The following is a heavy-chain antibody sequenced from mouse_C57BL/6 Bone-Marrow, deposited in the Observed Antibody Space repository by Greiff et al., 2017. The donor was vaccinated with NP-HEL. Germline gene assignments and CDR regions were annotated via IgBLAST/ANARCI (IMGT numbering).Heavy chain of an antibody. CDR2: INYDGSST. CDR1: GFTFSDYY. CDR3: ARGRAWFAD. J-gene: IGHJ3*01. V-gene: IGHV5-16*01. Sequence: EVKVVESEGGLVQPGSSMKLSCTASGFTFSDYYMAWVRQVPEKGLEWVANINYDGSSTYYLDSLKSRFIISRDNAKNILYLQMSSLKSEDTATYYCARGRAWFADWGQGTLVTVSA.